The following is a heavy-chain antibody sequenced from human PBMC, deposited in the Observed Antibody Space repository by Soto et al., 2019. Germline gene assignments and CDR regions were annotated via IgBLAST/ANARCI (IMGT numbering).Heavy chain of an antibody. CDR3: ALITSDY. Sequence: EVQLVESGGGLVKPGGSLRLSCGASGFSFNNAWLNWVRQAPGKGLEWVGRIKSKSDGELAEYAAPVKDRFIISRDDSKNTVFLQMNSLKTEDTAVYYCALITSDYWGQGTLVTVSS. J-gene: IGHJ4*02. V-gene: IGHV3-15*07. CDR2: IKSKSDGELA. CDR1: GFSFNNAW.